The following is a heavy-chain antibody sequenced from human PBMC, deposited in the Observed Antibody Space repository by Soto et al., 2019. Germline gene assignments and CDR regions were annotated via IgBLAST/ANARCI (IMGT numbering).Heavy chain of an antibody. CDR3: ARGYCSGGSGYHEPIFTAEYFQH. CDR1: GGTFSSYA. V-gene: IGHV1-69*12. Sequence: QVQLVQSGAEVKKPGSSVKVSCKASGGTFSSYAISWVRQAPGQGLEWMGGIIPIFGTANYAQKFQGRVTITAHESTSTXIMXLXTLRSEDTAVYYCARGYCSGGSGYHEPIFTAEYFQHWGQGTLVTVSS. J-gene: IGHJ1*01. CDR2: IIPIFGTA. D-gene: IGHD2-15*01.